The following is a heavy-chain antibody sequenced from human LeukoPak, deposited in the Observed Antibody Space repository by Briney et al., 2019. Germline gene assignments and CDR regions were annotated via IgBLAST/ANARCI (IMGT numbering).Heavy chain of an antibody. CDR3: ARTLHIGVVTAIRDWFDP. CDR1: GYTFLSYG. J-gene: IGHJ5*02. D-gene: IGHD2-21*02. CDR2: ISAYNGNT. Sequence: ASVKVSCKASGYTFLSYGISWVRQAAGQELEWMGWISAYNGNTNYAQKLQGRVTMTTDTSTSTAYMELRSLRSDDTAVYYCARTLHIGVVTAIRDWFDPWGQGTLVTVSS. V-gene: IGHV1-18*01.